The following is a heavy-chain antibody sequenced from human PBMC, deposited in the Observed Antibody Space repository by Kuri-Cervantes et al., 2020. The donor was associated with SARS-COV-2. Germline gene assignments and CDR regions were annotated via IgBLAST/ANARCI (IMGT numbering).Heavy chain of an antibody. CDR1: GGSLNGFY. CDR2: INYGGNT. D-gene: IGHD3-3*01. Sequence: SETLSLTCDVSGGSLNGFYWSWIRQSPGLGLEWIGEINYGGNTNYNPSLKSRVTISLDEAKKYFSLRLTSVTAADTAVYYCARHQMGSITIFGVVTQNYYFAYWGQGTLVTVSS. V-gene: IGHV4-34*01. J-gene: IGHJ4*01. CDR3: ARHQMGSITIFGVVTQNYYFAY.